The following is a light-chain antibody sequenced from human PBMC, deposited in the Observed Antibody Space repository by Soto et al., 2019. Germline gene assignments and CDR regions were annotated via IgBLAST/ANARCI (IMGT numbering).Light chain of an antibody. Sequence: EIVLTQSPGTLSLSPGERATLSCRASQSVTSDSFAWYQQKPGQAPHLLIYAASSRATGIPDRFSGSGSGTDFTLTISRLEPADFAVYYCQQYGSSPLTFGGGTKVEIK. CDR1: QSVTSDS. CDR2: AAS. V-gene: IGKV3-20*01. CDR3: QQYGSSPLT. J-gene: IGKJ4*01.